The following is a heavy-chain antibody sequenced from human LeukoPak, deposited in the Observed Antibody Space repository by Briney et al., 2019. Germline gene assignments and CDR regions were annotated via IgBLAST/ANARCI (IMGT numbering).Heavy chain of an antibody. J-gene: IGHJ4*02. V-gene: IGHV3-53*01. CDR2: IYSGGST. CDR1: GFSFSTYS. CDR3: ARGYGYNFYFDY. D-gene: IGHD5-24*01. Sequence: GGSLRLSCAASGFSFSTYSFSWVRQAPGKGLEWVSVIYSGGSTYYADSVKGRFTISRDNSKNTLYLQMNSLRAEDTAVYYCARGYGYNFYFDYWGQGTLVTVSS.